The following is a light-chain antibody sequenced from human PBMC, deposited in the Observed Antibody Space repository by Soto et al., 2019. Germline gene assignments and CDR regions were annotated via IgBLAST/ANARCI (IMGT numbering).Light chain of an antibody. CDR3: QLPGDWPLT. J-gene: IGKJ5*01. CDR2: DTS. CDR1: QSVSSY. Sequence: ESVLTPYTANLSVSHGERATLSCRASQSVSSYLAWYQQKPGQAPRLLIYDTSYRATGISARFSGSGSGTDFTLTISSLEPEDFAVYFCQLPGDWPLTFGQGTRLEVK. V-gene: IGKV3-11*01.